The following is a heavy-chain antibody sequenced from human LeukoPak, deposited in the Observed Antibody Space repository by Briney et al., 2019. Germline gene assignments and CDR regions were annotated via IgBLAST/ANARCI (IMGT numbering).Heavy chain of an antibody. J-gene: IGHJ5*02. V-gene: IGHV3-11*01. D-gene: IGHD3-9*01. CDR3: ARGGYILTANWFDP. CDR1: GFTFSNAW. Sequence: GGSLRLSCAASGFTFSNAWMIWVRQAPGKGLEWISSISSSGSTIYYADSVKGRFTSSRDNAKNSLYLQMNSLRAEDTAVYYCARGGYILTANWFDPWGQGTLVTVSS. CDR2: ISSSGSTI.